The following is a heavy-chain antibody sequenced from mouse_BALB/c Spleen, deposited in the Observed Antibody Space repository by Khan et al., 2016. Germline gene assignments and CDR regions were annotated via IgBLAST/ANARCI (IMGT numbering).Heavy chain of an antibody. D-gene: IGHD2-4*01. CDR2: ISYSGST. CDR1: GYSITSDYA. Sequence: EVQLQESGPGLVKPSQSLSLTCTVTGYSITSDYAWNWIRQFPGNKLEWMGYISYSGSTSYNPSLKSRISITRDTSKNQFFLQLNPVATEDTATYYCARYDYDRGYFDYWGQGTTLTVSS. V-gene: IGHV3-2*02. CDR3: ARYDYDRGYFDY. J-gene: IGHJ2*01.